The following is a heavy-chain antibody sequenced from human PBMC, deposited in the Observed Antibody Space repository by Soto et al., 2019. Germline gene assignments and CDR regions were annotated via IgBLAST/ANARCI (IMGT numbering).Heavy chain of an antibody. V-gene: IGHV3-7*03. CDR2: IRPDGSET. Sequence: EVQLVQSGGGLVQPGGSLRPSCVGSGFPFTDFYMNWVRQAPGKGLEWVANIRPDGSETNYVESVKGRFTTSRDNAKNSLFLQMNSLRADDTAVYYCAGWGGHDYNYWGQGILVTVSS. CDR3: AGWGGHDYNY. CDR1: GFPFTDFY. D-gene: IGHD4-4*01. J-gene: IGHJ4*02.